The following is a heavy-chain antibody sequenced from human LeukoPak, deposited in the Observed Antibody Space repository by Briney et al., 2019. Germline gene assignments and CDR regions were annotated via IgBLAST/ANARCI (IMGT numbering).Heavy chain of an antibody. CDR2: ISSSSSYI. CDR3: AREGEALDAFDI. J-gene: IGHJ3*02. CDR1: GFTFSSYS. D-gene: IGHD3-16*01. V-gene: IGHV3-21*01. Sequence: PGGSLRLSCAVSGFTFSSYSMNWVRQAPGKGLEWVSSISSSSSYIYYADSVKGRFTISRDNAKNSLYLQMNSLRAEDTAVYYCAREGEALDAFDIWGQGTMVTVSS.